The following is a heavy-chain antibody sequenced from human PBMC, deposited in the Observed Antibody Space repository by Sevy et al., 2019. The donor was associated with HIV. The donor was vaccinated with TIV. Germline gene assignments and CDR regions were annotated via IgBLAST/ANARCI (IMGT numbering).Heavy chain of an antibody. Sequence: GGSLRLSCAASGFTFSNAWMSWVRQAPGKGLEWVGRFKSITVGGTTDYAAPVKSSFTISRDDSKSTPNLQMNSLKTEDTTIDYCTTDSNERGLSALLDNWGQGTLVTVSS. CDR3: TTDSNERGLSALLDN. J-gene: IGHJ4*02. V-gene: IGHV3-15*01. CDR2: FKSITVGGTT. D-gene: IGHD1-1*01. CDR1: GFTFSNAW.